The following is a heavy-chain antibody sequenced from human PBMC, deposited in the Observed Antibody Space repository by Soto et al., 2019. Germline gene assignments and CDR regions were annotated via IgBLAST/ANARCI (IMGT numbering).Heavy chain of an antibody. CDR2: ISGYNGLT. CDR3: VRATYFSDSSGYTRCFDY. J-gene: IGHJ4*02. V-gene: IGHV1-18*04. D-gene: IGHD3-22*01. Sequence: ASVKVSCKASGYTFSNYGISWVRQAPGQGLEWMGWISGYNGLTAYAQNVQGRVTMTIDTPTTTVFMEMTGLKTEDTAVYYCVRATYFSDSSGYTRCFDYWGRGTLVTVSS. CDR1: GYTFSNYG.